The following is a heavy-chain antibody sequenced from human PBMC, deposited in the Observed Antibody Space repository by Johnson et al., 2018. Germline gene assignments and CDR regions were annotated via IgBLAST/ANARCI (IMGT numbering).Heavy chain of an antibody. D-gene: IGHD5-18*01. V-gene: IGHV4-59*01. CDR1: GGSINSYY. J-gene: IGHJ3*02. CDR3: ARGRVYTYGYDVFDI. Sequence: QVPLQESGPGLVKPSETLSLTCTVSGGSINSYYWRWIRQPPGKGLAWIGYISYSGSTNYDPSLKSRVTISVDTSKNQFSLKLSSVTAADTALYYCARGRVYTYGYDVFDIWGQRTMVTVSS. CDR2: ISYSGST.